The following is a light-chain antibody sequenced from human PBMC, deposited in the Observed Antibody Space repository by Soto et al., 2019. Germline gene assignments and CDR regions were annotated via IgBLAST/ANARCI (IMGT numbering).Light chain of an antibody. Sequence: DLQMTQSPSSLSASVGDRVTITCRASQSISSYLNWYQQKPGKAPKLLIYAASSLQSGVPSRFSGSGSGTDFTVTISSLQHEDFATYYCQQSFSTLYTFGQGTKLEIK. J-gene: IGKJ2*01. CDR2: AAS. V-gene: IGKV1-39*01. CDR3: QQSFSTLYT. CDR1: QSISSY.